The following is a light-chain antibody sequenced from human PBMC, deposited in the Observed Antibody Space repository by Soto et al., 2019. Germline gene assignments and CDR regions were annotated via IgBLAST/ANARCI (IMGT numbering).Light chain of an antibody. Sequence: QSVLTQPPSASGTPGQRVTISCSGSSSNIGSSTVNWYQQLPGKAPKLLIYADDQRPSGVPDRFSGSKSGTSASLAISWLPSEDEADYYCATWDARRNEWVFGGGTKLTVL. CDR3: ATWDARRNEWV. J-gene: IGLJ3*02. CDR2: ADD. V-gene: IGLV1-44*01. CDR1: SSNIGSST.